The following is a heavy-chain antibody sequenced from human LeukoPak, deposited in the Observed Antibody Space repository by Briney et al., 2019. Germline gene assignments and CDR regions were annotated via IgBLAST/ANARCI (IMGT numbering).Heavy chain of an antibody. D-gene: IGHD3-16*02. J-gene: IGHJ3*02. Sequence: ESLKISCKGSGYSFTSYWIGWVRQMPGKGLEWMGIIYPGDSDTRYSPSFQGQVTISADKSISTAYLQWSSLKASDTAMYYCARQGSMITFGGVIVHDAFDIWGQGTMVTVSS. V-gene: IGHV5-51*01. CDR2: IYPGDSDT. CDR3: ARQGSMITFGGVIVHDAFDI. CDR1: GYSFTSYW.